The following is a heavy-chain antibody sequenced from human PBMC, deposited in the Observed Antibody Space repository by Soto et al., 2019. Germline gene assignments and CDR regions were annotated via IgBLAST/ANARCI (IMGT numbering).Heavy chain of an antibody. D-gene: IGHD3-22*01. CDR1: GFTFSNYW. J-gene: IGHJ4*02. Sequence: GSLRLPCAVSGFTFSNYWMSWVRQAPGKGLEWVANIKQDGSEQYYMDSVKGRFTISRDNAKNSLYLHMNSLRAEDTAVYYCARALCYTSGFYPYYFDFWRQRSPVTGS. V-gene: IGHV3-7*01. CDR3: ARALCYTSGFYPYYFDF. CDR2: IKQDGSEQ.